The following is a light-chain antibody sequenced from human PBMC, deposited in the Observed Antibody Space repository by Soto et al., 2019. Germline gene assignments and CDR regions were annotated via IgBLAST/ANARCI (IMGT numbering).Light chain of an antibody. V-gene: IGLV1-44*01. CDR2: SSH. CDR1: SSNIGDYH. CDR3: AAWDDSLNGVV. J-gene: IGLJ2*01. Sequence: QSVLTQPPSASGTPGQRVTISCSGSSSNIGDYHVHWYQQLPGAAPKVLIHSSHQRPSGVPDRFSCSKSGTSASLAISGLQSEDGADYYCAAWDDSLNGVVFGGGTKLPVL.